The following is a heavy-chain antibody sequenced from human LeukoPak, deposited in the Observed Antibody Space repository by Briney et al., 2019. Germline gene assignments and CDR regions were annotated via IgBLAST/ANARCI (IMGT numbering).Heavy chain of an antibody. CDR1: GFMFSNNW. CDR3: VININWSFGS. CDR2: IKPDGSNE. J-gene: IGHJ4*02. D-gene: IGHD1-1*01. V-gene: IGHV3-7*01. Sequence: PGGSLRLSCGASGFMFSNNWTSWVRQAPGKGLEWMANIKPDGSNEYYADSVKGRFTISRDNAKNSLYLHMNSLRVEDTAIYYCVININWSFGSWGQGDVVIVSS.